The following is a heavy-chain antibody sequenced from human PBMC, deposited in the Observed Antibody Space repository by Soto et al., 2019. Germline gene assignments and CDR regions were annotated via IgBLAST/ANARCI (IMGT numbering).Heavy chain of an antibody. V-gene: IGHV3-23*01. CDR2: ISGSGGST. Sequence: GGSLRLSCAASGFTFSSYAMSWVRQAPGKGLEWVSAISGSGGSTYYADSVKGRFTISRDNSKNTLYLQMNSLRAEDTAVYYCAKEVDDYVWGSYRPYGAFDIWGQGTMVTV. CDR1: GFTFSSYA. D-gene: IGHD3-16*02. J-gene: IGHJ3*02. CDR3: AKEVDDYVWGSYRPYGAFDI.